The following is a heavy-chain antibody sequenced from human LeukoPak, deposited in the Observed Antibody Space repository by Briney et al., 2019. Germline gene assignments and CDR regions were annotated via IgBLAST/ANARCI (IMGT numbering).Heavy chain of an antibody. J-gene: IGHJ4*02. D-gene: IGHD2-2*01. V-gene: IGHV3-74*01. CDR1: GFTFSPCW. Sequence: GGSLRLSCAASGFTFSPCWMHWVRQAPGKGLVWVSRINSDGSSTTYADSVKGRFTISRDNAKNTLYLQMNILRAEDTAVYYCARARCSRTSCNTESDYWGQGTLVTVSS. CDR2: INSDGSST. CDR3: ARARCSRTSCNTESDY.